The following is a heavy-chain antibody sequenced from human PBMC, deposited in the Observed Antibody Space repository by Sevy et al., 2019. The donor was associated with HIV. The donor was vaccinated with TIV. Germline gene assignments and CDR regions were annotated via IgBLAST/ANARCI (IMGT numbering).Heavy chain of an antibody. Sequence: GGSLRLSCAASGFSFSDAWLSWVRQVPGKGLEWVGRVRSKGDGGTAEYAAPVKGRLTIARDDSKNTMYVQMKNLKNEDTGIYYCTTEGADWGQGTLVTVSS. V-gene: IGHV3-15*01. CDR3: TTEGAD. J-gene: IGHJ1*01. CDR1: GFSFSDAW. CDR2: VRSKGDGGTA.